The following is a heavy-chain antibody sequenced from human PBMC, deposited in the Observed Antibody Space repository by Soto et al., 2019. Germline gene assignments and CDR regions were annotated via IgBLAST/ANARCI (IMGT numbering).Heavy chain of an antibody. CDR2: IYYSGST. J-gene: IGHJ6*03. V-gene: IGHV4-31*03. Sequence: QVQLQESGPGLVKPSQTLSLTCTFSGGSISSGGYYWSWIRQHPGKGLEWIGYIYYSGSTYYNPSLKSRVTISVDTSKNQFSLKLSSVTAADTAVYYCARDRPLEYYYYYMDVWGKGTTVTVSS. D-gene: IGHD3-3*01. CDR3: ARDRPLEYYYYYMDV. CDR1: GGSISSGGYY.